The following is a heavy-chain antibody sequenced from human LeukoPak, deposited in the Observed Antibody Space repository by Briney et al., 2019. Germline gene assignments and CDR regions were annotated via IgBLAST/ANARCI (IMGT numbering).Heavy chain of an antibody. V-gene: IGHV1-69*13. CDR2: IIPIFGTA. Sequence: SVKVSCKASGYTFTSYGISWVRQAPGQGLEWMGGIIPIFGTANYAQKFQGRVTITADESTSTAYMELSSLRSEDTAVYYCAAKVTGTTAFDYWGQGTLVTVSS. J-gene: IGHJ4*02. CDR1: GYTFTSYG. CDR3: AAKVTGTTAFDY. D-gene: IGHD1-7*01.